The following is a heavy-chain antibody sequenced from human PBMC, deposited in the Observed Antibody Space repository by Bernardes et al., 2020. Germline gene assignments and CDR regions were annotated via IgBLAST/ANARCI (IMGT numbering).Heavy chain of an antibody. D-gene: IGHD2-2*01. CDR1: GGSFSGYY. CDR2: INHSGST. CDR3: ARGLGRVVPAAKQAAFDI. J-gene: IGHJ3*02. V-gene: IGHV4-34*01. Sequence: SETLSLTCAVYGGSFSGYYWSWIRQPPGKGLEWIGEINHSGSTNYNPSLKSRVTISVDTSKNQFSLKLSSVTAADTAVYYCARGLGRVVPAAKQAAFDIWGQGTMVTVSS.